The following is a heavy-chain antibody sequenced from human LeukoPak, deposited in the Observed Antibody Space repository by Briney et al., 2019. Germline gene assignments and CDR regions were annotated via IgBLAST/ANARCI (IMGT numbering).Heavy chain of an antibody. CDR1: GFTFSSYA. CDR3: ASDSSSWCDY. CDR2: ISGSGGDT. J-gene: IGHJ4*02. D-gene: IGHD6-13*01. Sequence: GGSLRLSCAASGFTFSSYAMNWVRQAPGKGLEWVSISGSGGDTYYADSVKGRFTISRDNAKNSLYLQMNSLRAEDTAVYYCASDSSSWCDYWGQGTLVTVSS. V-gene: IGHV3-21*01.